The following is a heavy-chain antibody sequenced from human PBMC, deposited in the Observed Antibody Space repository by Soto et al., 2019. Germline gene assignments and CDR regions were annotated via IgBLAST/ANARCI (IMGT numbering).Heavy chain of an antibody. CDR1: GFTFSSYA. Sequence: QVQLVESGGGVVQPGRSLRLSCAASGFTFSSYAMHWVRQAPGKGLEWVAVISYDGSNKYYADSVKGQFTISRDNSKNTLYLQMNILRAEDTAVYYCASRSSGWYALPYYFYGMDVWGLGTTVSVSS. CDR2: ISYDGSNK. D-gene: IGHD6-19*01. V-gene: IGHV3-30-3*01. J-gene: IGHJ6*02. CDR3: ASRSSGWYALPYYFYGMDV.